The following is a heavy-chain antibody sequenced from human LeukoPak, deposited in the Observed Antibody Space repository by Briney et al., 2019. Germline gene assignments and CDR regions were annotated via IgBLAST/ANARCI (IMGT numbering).Heavy chain of an antibody. CDR2: IYSGGST. D-gene: IGHD3-10*01. Sequence: GGSLRLSCAASGFTVSSNYMSWVRQAPGKGLEWVSVIYSGGSTYYADSVKGRFTISRDNAKNSLYLQMNSLRAEDTALYYCAKDRTYGSGSYYLDYWGQGTLVTVSS. CDR1: GFTVSSNY. V-gene: IGHV3-53*05. CDR3: AKDRTYGSGSYYLDY. J-gene: IGHJ4*02.